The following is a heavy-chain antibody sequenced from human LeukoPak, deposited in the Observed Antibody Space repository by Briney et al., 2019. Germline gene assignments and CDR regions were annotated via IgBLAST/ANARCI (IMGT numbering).Heavy chain of an antibody. CDR2: ISSDRSDK. CDR3: AREGTARDAFDI. CDR1: GFTFSYYA. D-gene: IGHD2-21*02. Sequence: GGSLRLSCAASGFTFSYYAMHWVRQAPGKGLEWVAFISSDRSDKYYADSMKGRFTISRDNSKNTLYLQMTSLGGEDTAMYYCAREGTARDAFDIWGQGTMVTVSS. V-gene: IGHV3-30-3*01. J-gene: IGHJ3*02.